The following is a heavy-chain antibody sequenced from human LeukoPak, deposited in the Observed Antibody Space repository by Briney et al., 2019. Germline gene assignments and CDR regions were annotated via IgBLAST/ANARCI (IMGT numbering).Heavy chain of an antibody. CDR3: ARDRDGYSVLDY. Sequence: SETLSLTCTVSGGSISSYYWSWIRQPPGKGLEWIGYIYYSGSTNYNPSLKSRVTISVDTSKNQFSLKLSSVTAADAAVYYCARDRDGYSVLDYWGQGTLVTVSS. J-gene: IGHJ4*02. CDR2: IYYSGST. D-gene: IGHD5-24*01. CDR1: GGSISSYY. V-gene: IGHV4-59*01.